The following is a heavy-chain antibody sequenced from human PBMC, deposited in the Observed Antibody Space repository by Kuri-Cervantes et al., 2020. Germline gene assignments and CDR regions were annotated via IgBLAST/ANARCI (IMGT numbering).Heavy chain of an antibody. CDR3: ARGLAGVNQRTYYDS. CDR2: INHSGST. CDR1: GGSISSYY. D-gene: IGHD2-8*01. V-gene: IGHV4-34*01. Sequence: SETLSLTCTVSGGSISSYYWSWIRQPPGKGPEWIGEINHSGSTSYNPSLKSRVTISVDTSKNQFSLKLSSVTAADTAVFYCARGLAGVNQRTYYDSWGQGTLVTVSS. J-gene: IGHJ4*02.